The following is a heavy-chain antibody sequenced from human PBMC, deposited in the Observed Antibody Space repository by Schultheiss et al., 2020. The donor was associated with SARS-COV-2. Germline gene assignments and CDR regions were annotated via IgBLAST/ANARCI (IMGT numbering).Heavy chain of an antibody. CDR2: IDWDDDK. V-gene: IGHV2-5*08. J-gene: IGHJ4*02. CDR3: AHMTTVTIWGY. D-gene: IGHD4-11*01. Sequence: SGPTLVKPTQTLTLTCTFPGFSLSTSGMCVSWIRQPPGKALEWLALIDWDDDKRYSPSLKSRLTITKDTSKNQVVLTMTNMDPVDTATYYCAHMTTVTIWGYWGQGTLVTVSS. CDR1: GFSLSTSGMC.